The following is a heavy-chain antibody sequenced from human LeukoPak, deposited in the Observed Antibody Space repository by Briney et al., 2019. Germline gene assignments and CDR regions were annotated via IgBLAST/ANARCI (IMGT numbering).Heavy chain of an antibody. CDR1: GFTFSSYW. Sequence: PGGSLRLSCAASGFTFSSYWMTWVRQAPGKGLEGVANIKQDGSEKYYVDSVKGRFTISRDNAKNSLYLQMNSLRAEDTAVYYCARDSFDFWSYYYDYRGQGTLVTVSS. CDR3: ARDSFDFWSYYYDY. CDR2: IKQDGSEK. J-gene: IGHJ4*02. V-gene: IGHV3-7*01. D-gene: IGHD3-3*01.